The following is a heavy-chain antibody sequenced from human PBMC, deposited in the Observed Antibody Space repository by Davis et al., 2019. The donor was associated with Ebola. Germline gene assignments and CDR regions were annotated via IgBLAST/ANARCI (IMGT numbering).Heavy chain of an antibody. CDR1: GYTFTSYG. J-gene: IGHJ4*02. V-gene: IGHV1-18*04. D-gene: IGHD1-1*01. CDR3: ARAQFPTTSDH. CDR2: INPHNGNT. Sequence: ASVKVSCEASGYTFTSYGISWVRQAPGQGLEWMGWINPHNGNTNYAQNVQGRVTMTTDTSTSTAYMEVGSLRSDDTAVYYCARAQFPTTSDHWGQGTLVTVSS.